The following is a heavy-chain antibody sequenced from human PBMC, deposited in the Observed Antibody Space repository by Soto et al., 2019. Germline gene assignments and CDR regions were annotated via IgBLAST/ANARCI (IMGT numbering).Heavy chain of an antibody. CDR2: IYHNGNT. CDR1: GGSISSGDNY. Sequence: QVQLQESGPGLVKPSQTLSLTCTVSGGSISSGDNYWSWIRQPPGKGLEWIGYIYHNGNTYYNPSLKSRVTMSVDTSKNRFSLKLSSVTAADTAVYYCARRNYGSGSYYYWGQGTLVTVSS. V-gene: IGHV4-30-4*01. CDR3: ARRNYGSGSYYY. J-gene: IGHJ4*02. D-gene: IGHD3-10*01.